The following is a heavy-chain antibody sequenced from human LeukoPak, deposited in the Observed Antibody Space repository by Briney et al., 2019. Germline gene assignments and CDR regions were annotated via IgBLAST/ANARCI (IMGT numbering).Heavy chain of an antibody. J-gene: IGHJ6*02. Sequence: ASVKVSCKASGYTFTSYGITWVRQAPGQGLELMGLISTYIGNTKYEQKLQGRVTMTTDTSTSTSYMELRSLRPDDTAVYYCARDRMPVTVAGSYYFGMDVWGQGTTVTVSS. V-gene: IGHV1-18*01. CDR3: ARDRMPVTVAGSYYFGMDV. CDR2: ISTYIGNT. CDR1: GYTFTSYG. D-gene: IGHD6-19*01.